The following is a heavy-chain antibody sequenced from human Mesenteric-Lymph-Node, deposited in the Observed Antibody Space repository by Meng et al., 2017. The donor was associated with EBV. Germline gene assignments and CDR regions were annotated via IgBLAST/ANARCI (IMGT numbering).Heavy chain of an antibody. CDR3: ASGGVRDPSPPY. V-gene: IGHV4-4*02. Sequence: QVPLQEAGPGLVNPSGTLSLPCAVSVDSISNSNWWSWVRQPPGKGLEWIGEIYYTGSTNYNPSLKSRVSMSVDKSKNEFSLEVNSVTAADTAVYYCASGGVRDPSPPYWGQGALVTVSS. J-gene: IGHJ1*01. CDR1: VDSISNSNW. D-gene: IGHD3-16*01. CDR2: IYYTGST.